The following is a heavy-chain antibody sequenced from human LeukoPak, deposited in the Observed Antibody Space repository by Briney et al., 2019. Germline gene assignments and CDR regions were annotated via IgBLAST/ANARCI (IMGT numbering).Heavy chain of an antibody. CDR3: ARDPRYCSSTSCHAGRNWFDP. D-gene: IGHD2-2*01. CDR2: INPNSGGT. J-gene: IGHJ5*02. Sequence: ASVKVSCKASGYTSTGYYMHWVRQAPGQGLEWMGWINPNSGGTNYAQKFQGRVTMTRDTSISTAYMELSRLRSDDTAVYYCARDPRYCSSTSCHAGRNWFDPWGQGTLVTVSS. V-gene: IGHV1-2*02. CDR1: GYTSTGYY.